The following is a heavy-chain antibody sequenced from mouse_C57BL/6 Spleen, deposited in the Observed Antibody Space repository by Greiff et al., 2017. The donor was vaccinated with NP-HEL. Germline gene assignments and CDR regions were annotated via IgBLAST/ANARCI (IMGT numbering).Heavy chain of an antibody. D-gene: IGHD5-2*01. Sequence: EVQLVESGEGLVKPGGSLKLSCAASGFTFSSYAMSWVRQTPEKRLEWVAYISSGGDYIYYADTVKGRYTISRDNARNTLYLQMSSLKSEDTAMYYCTRGEEYEKSFDYWGQGTLVTVSA. CDR3: TRGEEYEKSFDY. V-gene: IGHV5-9-1*02. J-gene: IGHJ3*01. CDR2: ISSGGDYI. CDR1: GFTFSSYA.